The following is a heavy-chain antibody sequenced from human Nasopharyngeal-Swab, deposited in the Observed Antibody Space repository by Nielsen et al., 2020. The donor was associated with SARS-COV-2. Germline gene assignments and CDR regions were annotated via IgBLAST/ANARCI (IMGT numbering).Heavy chain of an antibody. CDR1: GFTVSSNY. Sequence: GGSLRLSCAASGFTVSSNYMSWVRQAPGKGLEWVSVIYSGGSTYYADSVKGRFTTSRDNSKNTLYLQMNSLRAEDTAVYYCARAIRMYSSSWTYYYYGMDVWGQGTTVTVSS. CDR2: IYSGGST. CDR3: ARAIRMYSSSWTYYYYGMDV. D-gene: IGHD6-13*01. V-gene: IGHV3-53*01. J-gene: IGHJ6*02.